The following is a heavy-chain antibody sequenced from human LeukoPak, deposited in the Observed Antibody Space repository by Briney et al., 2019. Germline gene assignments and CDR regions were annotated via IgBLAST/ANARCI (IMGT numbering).Heavy chain of an antibody. CDR3: AKDTGRYSYGYTEYFQH. CDR2: ISWDGGST. Sequence: GGSLRLSCAASGFTFDDYTMRWVRQAPGKGLEWVSLISWDGGSTYYADSVKGRFTISRDNSKNSLYLQMNSLRTEDTALYYCAKDTGRYSYGYTEYFQHWGQGTLVTVSS. D-gene: IGHD5-18*01. J-gene: IGHJ1*01. CDR1: GFTFDDYT. V-gene: IGHV3-43*01.